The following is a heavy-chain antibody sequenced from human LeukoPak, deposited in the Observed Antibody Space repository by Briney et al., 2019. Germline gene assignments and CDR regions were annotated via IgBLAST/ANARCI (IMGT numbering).Heavy chain of an antibody. V-gene: IGHV3-30*18. J-gene: IGHJ5*02. CDR3: AKDPDYGDYLNWFDP. CDR2: ISYDGSNK. D-gene: IGHD4-17*01. CDR1: GFTFSSYG. Sequence: GGSLRLSCAASGFTFSSYGMHWVRQAPGKGQEWVAVISYDGSNKYYADSVKGRLTISRDNSKNTLYLQMNSLRAEDTAVYYCAKDPDYGDYLNWFDPWGQGTLVTVSS.